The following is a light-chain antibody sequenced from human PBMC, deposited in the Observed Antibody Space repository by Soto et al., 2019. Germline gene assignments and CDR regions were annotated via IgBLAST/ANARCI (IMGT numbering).Light chain of an antibody. Sequence: QSALTQPASVSGYPGQSITISCTGTSSDVGGYNYVSWYQQHPGKAPKLMIYDVSNRPSGVSNRFSGSKSGNTASLTISGLQADDEADYYCSSYTSSSTLPFGGGTKLTVL. CDR1: SSDVGGYNY. V-gene: IGLV2-14*01. J-gene: IGLJ2*01. CDR2: DVS. CDR3: SSYTSSSTLP.